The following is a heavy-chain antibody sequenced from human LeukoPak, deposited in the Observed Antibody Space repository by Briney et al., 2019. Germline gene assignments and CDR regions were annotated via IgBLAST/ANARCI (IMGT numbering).Heavy chain of an antibody. Sequence: ASVKVSCKASGYTFTGYYMHWVRQAPGQGLEWMGWINPNSGGTNYAQKFQGRVTMTRDTSISTAYMELSRLRSDDTAVYYCARGGRRGYSYDYYYYYCMDVWGKGTTVTISS. CDR3: ARGGRRGYSYDYYYYYCMDV. D-gene: IGHD5-18*01. V-gene: IGHV1-2*02. CDR1: GYTFTGYY. J-gene: IGHJ6*03. CDR2: INPNSGGT.